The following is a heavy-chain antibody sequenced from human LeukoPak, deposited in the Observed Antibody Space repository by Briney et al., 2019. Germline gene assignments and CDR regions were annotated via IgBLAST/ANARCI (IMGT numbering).Heavy chain of an antibody. D-gene: IGHD1-26*01. CDR1: GGSISSSSYY. CDR3: ARVQRTEEGGYSYYYIDV. J-gene: IGHJ6*03. Sequence: SETLSLTCTVSGGSISSSSYYWGWIRQPPGKGLEWIGSIYYSGSTYYNPSLKSRVTISVDTSKNQFSLNLRSVTAADTAVYYCARVQRTEEGGYSYYYIDVWGKGTTVTVSS. V-gene: IGHV4-39*07. CDR2: IYYSGST.